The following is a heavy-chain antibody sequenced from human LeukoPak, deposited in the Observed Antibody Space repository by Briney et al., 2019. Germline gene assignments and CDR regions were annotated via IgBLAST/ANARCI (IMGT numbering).Heavy chain of an antibody. D-gene: IGHD1-26*01. V-gene: IGHV4-39*07. CDR3: VGDPRGRCEDWYDA. J-gene: IGHJ5*02. CDR1: GAFITRDTYY. CDR2: IWFDGND. Sequence: PSETLSLTCTVSGAFITRDTYYWAWVRQSPGKGLEWIGSIWFDGNDYYNPSLRSRVAMSVDPSKSQFSLRVNSVTAADTGIYYCVGDPRGRCEDWYDAWGQGTLVTVSS.